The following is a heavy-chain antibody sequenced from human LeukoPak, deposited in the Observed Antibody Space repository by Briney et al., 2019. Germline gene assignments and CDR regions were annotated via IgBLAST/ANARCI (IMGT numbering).Heavy chain of an antibody. Sequence: ASVKVSCKASGYTFTSYYMHWVRQAPGQGLEWMGGIIPIFGTANYAQKFQGRVTITADKSTSTAYMELSSLRSEDTAVYYCARANFGVVNCAFDIWGQGTMVTVSS. CDR3: ARANFGVVNCAFDI. J-gene: IGHJ3*02. CDR1: GYTFTSYY. D-gene: IGHD3-3*01. V-gene: IGHV1-69*06. CDR2: IIPIFGTA.